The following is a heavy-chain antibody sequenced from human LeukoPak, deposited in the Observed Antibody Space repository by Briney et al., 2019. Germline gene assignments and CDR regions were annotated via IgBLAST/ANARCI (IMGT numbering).Heavy chain of an antibody. CDR3: ARGRTRHPVLRFLEWEDAFDI. Sequence: ASVKVSCKTSGYTFSSHSMNWVRQAPGQGLEWLGWISPYNGNTKYAQKIQGRATMTTDTSTSTAYLELRSLRSDDTAVYYCARGRTRHPVLRFLEWEDAFDIWGQGTMVTVSS. CDR2: ISPYNGNT. CDR1: GYTFSSHS. J-gene: IGHJ3*02. D-gene: IGHD3-3*01. V-gene: IGHV1-18*01.